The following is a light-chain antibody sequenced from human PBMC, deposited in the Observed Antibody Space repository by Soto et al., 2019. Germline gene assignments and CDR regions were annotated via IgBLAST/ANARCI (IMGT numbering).Light chain of an antibody. CDR2: DTS. CDR3: LLTFRGPWV. J-gene: IGLJ3*02. CDR1: TGAVTSGHH. Sequence: QAVVTQEPSLTVSPGGTVTLTCASSTGAVTSGHHTYWFQQKPGQAPRILIFDTSERHSWTPARFSGSLLGGQAALTLSGAQPEDEAEYYCLLTFRGPWVFGGGTKLTVL. V-gene: IGLV7-46*01.